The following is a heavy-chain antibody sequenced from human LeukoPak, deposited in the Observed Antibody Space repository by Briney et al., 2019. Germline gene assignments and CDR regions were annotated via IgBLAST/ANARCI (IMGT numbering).Heavy chain of an antibody. CDR3: ASSPRGWLQP. Sequence: SVKVSCKASGGTFSSYAISWVRQAPGQGLEWMGGIIPIFGTANYAQKFQGRVTITTDESTSTAYMELSGLRSEDTAVYYCASSPRGWLQPWGQGTLVTVSS. CDR1: GGTFSSYA. J-gene: IGHJ5*02. V-gene: IGHV1-69*05. D-gene: IGHD5-24*01. CDR2: IIPIFGTA.